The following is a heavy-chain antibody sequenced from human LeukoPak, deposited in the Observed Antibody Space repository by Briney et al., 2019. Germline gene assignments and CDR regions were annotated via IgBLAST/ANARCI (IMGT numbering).Heavy chain of an antibody. V-gene: IGHV1-69*01. CDR1: GGTFSSYA. CDR2: IIPIFGTA. D-gene: IGHD2-2*01. J-gene: IGHJ6*03. Sequence: SSVKVSCKASGGTFSSYAISWVRQAPGQGLEWMGGIIPIFGTANYAQKFQGRVTITADESTSTAYMELSSLRSEDTAVYYRARSSRYCSSTSCYDSYYYYYMDVWGKGTTVTVSS. CDR3: ARSSRYCSSTSCYDSYYYYYMDV.